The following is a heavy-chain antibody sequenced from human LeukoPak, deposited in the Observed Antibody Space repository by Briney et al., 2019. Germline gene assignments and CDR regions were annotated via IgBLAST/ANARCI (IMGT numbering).Heavy chain of an antibody. CDR2: INPNSGGT. V-gene: IGHV1-2*02. J-gene: IGHJ4*02. D-gene: IGHD6-19*01. CDR1: GYTFTSYG. CDR3: ARDEQWLVRYDY. Sequence: ASVKVSCKASGYTFTSYGISWVRQAPGQGLEWMGWINPNSGGTNYAQKFQGRVTMTRDTSISTAYMELRSLRSDDTAVYYCARDEQWLVRYDYWGQGTLVTVSS.